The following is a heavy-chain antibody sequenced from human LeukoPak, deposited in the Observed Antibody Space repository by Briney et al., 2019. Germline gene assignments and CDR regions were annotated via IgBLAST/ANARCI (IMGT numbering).Heavy chain of an antibody. V-gene: IGHV3-21*01. CDR3: VRLRRNI. J-gene: IGHJ4*02. CDR1: GYTFSSYS. Sequence: PGGSLRLSCAASGYTFSSYSINWVRQAPGKGLEWVSSISVRSNYIYYADSVRGRFRISRDDARDSLYLQMNSLRAEDTAVYCCVRLRRNIWGQGTLVTVSS. CDR2: ISVRSNYI. D-gene: IGHD1/OR15-1a*01.